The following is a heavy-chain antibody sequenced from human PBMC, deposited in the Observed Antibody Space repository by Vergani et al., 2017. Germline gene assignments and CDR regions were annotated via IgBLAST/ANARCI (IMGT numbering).Heavy chain of an antibody. CDR3: AKELSYSTAWPHFDS. Sequence: QVHLVESGGGVVQPGRSLRLSCVASGFSFRGNGMHWVRQAPGKGLEWVAMISYDAVRRDYGDFAKGRFTISRDSSKTVYLQMNSLRVEDTAMYFCAKELSYSTAWPHFDSRVQGTLVTVSS. D-gene: IGHD4-11*01. CDR2: ISYDAVRR. CDR1: GFSFRGNG. J-gene: IGHJ4*02. V-gene: IGHV3-30*18.